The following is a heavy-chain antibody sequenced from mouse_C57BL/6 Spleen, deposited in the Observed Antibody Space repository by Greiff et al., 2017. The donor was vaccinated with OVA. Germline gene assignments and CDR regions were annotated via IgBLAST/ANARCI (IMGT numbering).Heavy chain of an antibody. J-gene: IGHJ4*01. V-gene: IGHV1-19*01. CDR3: AILSYSGNYYSMDY. Sequence: EVQLQQSGPVLVKPGASVKMSCKASGYTFTDYYMNWVKQSHGTSLEWIGVINPYNGGTSYNQKFKGKATLTVDKSSSTAYMELNSLTSVDSAVSYCAILSYSGNYYSMDYWGPGTSVTVSS. CDR2: INPYNGGT. D-gene: IGHD2-1*01. CDR1: GYTFTDYY.